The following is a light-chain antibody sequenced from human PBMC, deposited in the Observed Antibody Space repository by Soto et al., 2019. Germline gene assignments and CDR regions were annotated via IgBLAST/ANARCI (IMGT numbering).Light chain of an antibody. J-gene: IGKJ5*01. Sequence: DIVLTQSPGTLSLSPGERVTLSCRASQTIRSTYFAWYQQKPGQAPRLLIYGASSRATGIPVRFSDTGSGTDFALTISRLEPEDSAVYYCQQYGSSLITFGRGTRLEIK. V-gene: IGKV3-20*01. CDR2: GAS. CDR3: QQYGSSLIT. CDR1: QTIRSTY.